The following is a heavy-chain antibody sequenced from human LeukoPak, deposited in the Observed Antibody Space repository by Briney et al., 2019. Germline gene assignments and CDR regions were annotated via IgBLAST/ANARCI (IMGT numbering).Heavy chain of an antibody. V-gene: IGHV4-30-2*01. CDR1: GGSISSGGYS. Sequence: SETLSLTCAVSGGSISSGGYSWSWIRQPPGKGLEWIGYIYHSGSTYYNPSLKSRVTISVDRSKNQFSLKLSSVTAADTAVYYCARAYCSSTSCYGGHFDYWGQGTLVTVSS. CDR2: IYHSGST. D-gene: IGHD2-2*01. CDR3: ARAYCSSTSCYGGHFDY. J-gene: IGHJ4*02.